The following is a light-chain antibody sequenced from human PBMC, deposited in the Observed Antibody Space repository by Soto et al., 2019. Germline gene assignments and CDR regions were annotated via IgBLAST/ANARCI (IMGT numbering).Light chain of an antibody. J-gene: IGKJ4*01. V-gene: IGKV3-11*01. CDR1: QTLSTF. CDR3: QQRDYWPLT. Sequence: EIVLTQSPATLSLSPGERATLSCRASQTLSTFLAWYHQKPGQAPRLLIYETSKRATGIPGRFSGSGSGTDFPLTITSLEPEDFAVYYCQQRDYWPLTFGGGTKVEIK. CDR2: ETS.